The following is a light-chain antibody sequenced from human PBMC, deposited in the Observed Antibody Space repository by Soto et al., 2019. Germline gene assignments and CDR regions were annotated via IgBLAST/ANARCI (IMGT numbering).Light chain of an antibody. Sequence: QSVLTQPPSASGSPGQSVTISCTGTSSDGGGYNYVSWYQQHPGKAPKLMIYEVSKRPSGVPDRFSGSKSGNTASLTVSGLQAEDEADYYCSSYAGSNNVFGTGTKVTVL. J-gene: IGLJ1*01. CDR2: EVS. CDR3: SSYAGSNNV. CDR1: SSDGGGYNY. V-gene: IGLV2-8*01.